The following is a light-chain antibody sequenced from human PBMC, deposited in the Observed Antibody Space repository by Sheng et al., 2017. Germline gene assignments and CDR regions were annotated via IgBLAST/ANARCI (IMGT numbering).Light chain of an antibody. Sequence: QSALTQPASVSGSPGQSITISCTGTSSDVGSLQPCLLYQQYPGKPPNSLSMRAVSGPQGFLIRFSGSKSGNMASLTISGLQAEDEADYYCCSYAGSNIWVFGGGTHLTVL. J-gene: IGLJ3*02. CDR3: CSYAGSNIWV. V-gene: IGLV2-23*01. CDR2: RAV. CDR1: SSDVGSLQP.